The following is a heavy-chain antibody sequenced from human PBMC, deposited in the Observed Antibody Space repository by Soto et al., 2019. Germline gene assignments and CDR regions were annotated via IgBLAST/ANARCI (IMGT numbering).Heavy chain of an antibody. V-gene: IGHV3-30*18. J-gene: IGHJ4*02. Sequence: GGSLRLSCAASGFTFSTYGMHWVRQAPGKGLEWVAVISYDGSNRYYADSVKGRSTISRDNSKNTVYLQMNSLRAEDTAVYYCAKDRKGNWALDYWGQGTLVTVSS. CDR3: AKDRKGNWALDY. CDR1: GFTFSTYG. CDR2: ISYDGSNR. D-gene: IGHD7-27*01.